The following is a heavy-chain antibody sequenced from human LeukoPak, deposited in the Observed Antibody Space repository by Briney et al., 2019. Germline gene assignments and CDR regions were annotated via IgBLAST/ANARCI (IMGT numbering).Heavy chain of an antibody. Sequence: SGGSLRLSCAASGFTFSSYWMHWVRQAPGKGLVWVSRINTDGSSTSYADSVKGRFAISRDNAKNTLYLQMNSLRAEDTAVYYCARGGPDFWSGYPTDWGQGTLVTVSS. J-gene: IGHJ4*02. CDR1: GFTFSSYW. V-gene: IGHV3-74*01. CDR2: INTDGSST. CDR3: ARGGPDFWSGYPTD. D-gene: IGHD3-3*01.